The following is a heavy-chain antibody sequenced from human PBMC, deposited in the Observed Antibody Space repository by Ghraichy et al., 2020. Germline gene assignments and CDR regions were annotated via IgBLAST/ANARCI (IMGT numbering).Heavy chain of an antibody. D-gene: IGHD3-10*01. Sequence: SETLSLTCTVSGGSVSSGSYYWSWIRQPPGKGLEWIGYIYYSGSTNYNPSLKSRVTISVDTSKNQFSLKLSSVTAADTAVYYCARDRFGITMVRGVSYYYYYGMDVWGQGTTVTVSS. CDR1: GGSVSSGSYY. V-gene: IGHV4-61*01. CDR3: ARDRFGITMVRGVSYYYYYGMDV. J-gene: IGHJ6*02. CDR2: IYYSGST.